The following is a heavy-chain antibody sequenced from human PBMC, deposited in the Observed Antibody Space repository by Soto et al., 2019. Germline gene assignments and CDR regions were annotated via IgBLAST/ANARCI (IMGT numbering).Heavy chain of an antibody. CDR2: IWYDGSNK. Sequence: VQLVESGGGVVQPGRSLRLSCAASGFIFNEYGMHWVRQAPGKGLEWVAVIWYDGSNKYYADSVRGRFTFSRDNSRNTISLQMNSLRVEDTAMYYCARWGCSGSNCNLNQRSFDLWGQGTLVTVSS. D-gene: IGHD2-15*01. J-gene: IGHJ4*02. V-gene: IGHV3-33*01. CDR1: GFIFNEYG. CDR3: ARWGCSGSNCNLNQRSFDL.